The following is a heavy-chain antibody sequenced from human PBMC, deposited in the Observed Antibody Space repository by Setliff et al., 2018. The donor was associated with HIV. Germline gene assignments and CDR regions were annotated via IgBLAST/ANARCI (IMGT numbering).Heavy chain of an antibody. Sequence: VKVSYKASGYTITGFYTHWVRQAPGKGLEWLGRVDPDFAETKYAEKFQGRVIITADTSTDTAYMELTSLRSEDTAVYYCATAPQYYDSSGFSAFDTWGQGTRVTVSS. CDR3: ATAPQYYDSSGFSAFDT. CDR1: GYTITGFY. J-gene: IGHJ3*02. V-gene: IGHV1-69-2*01. D-gene: IGHD3-22*01. CDR2: VDPDFAET.